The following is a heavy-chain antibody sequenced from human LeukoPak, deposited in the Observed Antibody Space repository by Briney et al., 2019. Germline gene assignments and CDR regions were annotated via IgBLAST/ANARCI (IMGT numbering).Heavy chain of an antibody. CDR3: AADGGSGWYHH. CDR1: GGSIRSYY. Sequence: SETLSLTCTVSGGSIRSYYWNCIRQAAGEKLEWIGRIHTSGSTNYNPSLKSRLTVSVDTSKNQFSLKLTSVTAADTAVYYCAADGGSGWYHHWGQGTLVTVSS. V-gene: IGHV4-4*07. J-gene: IGHJ5*02. D-gene: IGHD6-13*01. CDR2: IHTSGST.